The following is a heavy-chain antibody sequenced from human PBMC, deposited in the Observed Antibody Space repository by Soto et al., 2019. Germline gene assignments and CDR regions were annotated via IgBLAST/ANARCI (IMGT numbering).Heavy chain of an antibody. CDR2: IYHSGNT. CDR1: GGSLTGYY. D-gene: IGHD6-13*01. Sequence: SETLSLTCTVSGGSLTGYYWSWIRQPPGKGLEWIGYIYHSGNTYYNPSLKSRVTISVDRSKNQFSLKLNSVTAADTAVYYCARGIAAAVDYWGQGTLVTVSS. J-gene: IGHJ4*02. CDR3: ARGIAAAVDY. V-gene: IGHV4-30-2*01.